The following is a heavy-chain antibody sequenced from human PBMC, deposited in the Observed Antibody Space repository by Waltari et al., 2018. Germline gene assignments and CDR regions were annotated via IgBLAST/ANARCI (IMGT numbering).Heavy chain of an antibody. D-gene: IGHD5-12*01. CDR3: ARGYSGNYGRFDY. Sequence: QVQLQESGPGLVKPSETLSLTCTVSGGSISTYYWSWIRQPPGKGLGWIGYIYYSGTTNYNPSLKRRVTISVDTSKTQFSLKLSSVTAADTAVYYCARGYSGNYGRFDYWGQGTLVTVSS. V-gene: IGHV4-59*01. CDR1: GGSISTYY. CDR2: IYYSGTT. J-gene: IGHJ4*02.